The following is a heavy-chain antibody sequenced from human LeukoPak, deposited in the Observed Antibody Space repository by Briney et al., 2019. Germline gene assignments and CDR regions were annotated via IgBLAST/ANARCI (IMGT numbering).Heavy chain of an antibody. V-gene: IGHV4-39*02. J-gene: IGHJ4*02. CDR1: GGSISSSSYY. D-gene: IGHD6-19*01. Sequence: SETLSLTCTVSGGSISSSSYYWGWVRQPPGTGLEWIGSIYYSGSTYYNPSLKSRATISVDTSKNQFSLKLSSVTAADTAVYYCARERRIAVAVDYWGQGTLVTVSS. CDR2: IYYSGST. CDR3: ARERRIAVAVDY.